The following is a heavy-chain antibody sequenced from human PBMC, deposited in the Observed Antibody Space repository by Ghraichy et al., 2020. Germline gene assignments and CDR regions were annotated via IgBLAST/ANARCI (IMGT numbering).Heavy chain of an antibody. V-gene: IGHV3-48*01. CDR1: GFTFSSYS. CDR3: ASQLRFLEWLLFDY. CDR2: ISSSSSTI. J-gene: IGHJ4*02. Sequence: GESLNISCAASGFTFSSYSMNWVRQAPGKGLEWVSYISSSSSTIYYADSVKGRFTISRDNAKNSLYLQMNSLRAEDTAVYYCASQLRFLEWLLFDYWGQGTLVTVSS. D-gene: IGHD3-3*01.